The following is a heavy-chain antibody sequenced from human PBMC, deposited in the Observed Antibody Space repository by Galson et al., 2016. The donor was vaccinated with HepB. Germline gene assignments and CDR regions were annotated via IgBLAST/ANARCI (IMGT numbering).Heavy chain of an antibody. Sequence: VRQAPGQGLEWMGGFDPEDIDTIYAQKFQGRVIMTEDTSTDTAYMELSSLRSEDTAVYYCTTPDYGDYYAFDYWGQGALVTVSS. CDR3: TTPDYGDYYAFDY. J-gene: IGHJ4*02. D-gene: IGHD4-17*01. CDR2: FDPEDIDT. V-gene: IGHV1-24*01.